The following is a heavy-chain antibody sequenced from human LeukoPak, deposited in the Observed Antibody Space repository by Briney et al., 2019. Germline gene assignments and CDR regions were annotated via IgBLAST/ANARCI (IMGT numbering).Heavy chain of an antibody. CDR3: ARGVYIAAAQYGY. Sequence: SETLSLTRTVSWGPISCYHWRGIPQPPGEGRVCFGYIYYSGTTNYNPSLKSRVTISVDTSKNQFSLKLSSVTAADTAVYYCARGVYIAAAQYGYWGQGTLVTVSS. V-gene: IGHV4-59*08. CDR1: WGPISCYH. J-gene: IGHJ4*02. CDR2: IYYSGTT. D-gene: IGHD6-13*01.